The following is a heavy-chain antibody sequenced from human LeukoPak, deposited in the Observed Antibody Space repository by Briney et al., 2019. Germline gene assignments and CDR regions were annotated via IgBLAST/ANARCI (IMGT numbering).Heavy chain of an antibody. V-gene: IGHV3-7*01. Sequence: GGSLRLSCAASGFTFSSYWMIWVRQAPGKGLEWVANIKQDGSEKHYVDSVKGRFTISRDNAKNSLFLQMNSLRVEDTAVYYCARVKQQLVRLLGRDTTYYYYYMDVWGKGTTVTVSS. CDR2: IKQDGSEK. D-gene: IGHD6-13*01. CDR3: ARVKQQLVRLLGRDTTYYYYYMDV. J-gene: IGHJ6*03. CDR1: GFTFSSYW.